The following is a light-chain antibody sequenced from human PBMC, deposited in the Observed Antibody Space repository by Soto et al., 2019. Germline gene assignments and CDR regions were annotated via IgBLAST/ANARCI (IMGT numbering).Light chain of an antibody. J-gene: IGKJ4*01. V-gene: IGKV1-9*01. CDR1: QGIGSY. CDR2: DAS. CDR3: LRLNAYPLT. Sequence: DIQLTQSPSFLSASVGDRVTITCGASQGIGSYLAWYQQNPGKAPKLLIYDASTLQSGVPSRFSGSGSETDFTLTISSLQPEDFATYYCLRLNAYPLTFGGGTKVDIK.